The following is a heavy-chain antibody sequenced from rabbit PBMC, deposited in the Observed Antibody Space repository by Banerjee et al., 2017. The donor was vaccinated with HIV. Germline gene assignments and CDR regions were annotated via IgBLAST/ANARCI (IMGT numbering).Heavy chain of an antibody. D-gene: IGHD4-1*01. J-gene: IGHJ4*01. CDR2: IYAGHSGTT. CDR3: ARDLAGVVGWNLNL. Sequence: QEQLVESGGDLVKPEGSLTLTCTASGIDFSSDYYMCWVRQAPGKGLEWIACIYAGHSGTTYYASWAKGRFTISKTSSTTVTLQMTSLTAADTATYFCARDLAGVVGWNLNLWGPGTLVTVS. CDR1: GIDFSSDYY. V-gene: IGHV1S45*01.